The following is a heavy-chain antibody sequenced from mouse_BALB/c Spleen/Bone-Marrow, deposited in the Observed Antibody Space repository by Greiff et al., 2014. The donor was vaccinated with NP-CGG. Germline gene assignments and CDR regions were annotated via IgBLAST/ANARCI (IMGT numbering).Heavy chain of an antibody. D-gene: IGHD2-13*01. CDR1: GYAFTNYL. Sequence: VQLQQSGAELVRPGTSVKVSCEASGYAFTNYLIEWVKQRPGQGLEWIGVINPGSSGTNYNEKFKGKATLTADKSSSTAYMQLSSLTSDDSAVYFCARRDYSFAYWGQGTLVTVSA. V-gene: IGHV1-54*01. CDR3: ARRDYSFAY. CDR2: INPGSSGT. J-gene: IGHJ3*01.